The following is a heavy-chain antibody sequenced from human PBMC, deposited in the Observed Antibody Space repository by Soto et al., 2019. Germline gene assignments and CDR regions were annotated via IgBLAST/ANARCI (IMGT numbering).Heavy chain of an antibody. V-gene: IGHV3-30-3*01. D-gene: IGHD2-2*01. CDR3: TRDRCSGTSCYFRY. CDR1: GFNLSSSA. CDR2: ISYDGSKK. J-gene: IGHJ4*02. Sequence: GGSLRLSCAASGFNLSSSAMNWVRQSPGKGLEWLSVISYDGSKKYYADSVKGRFTISRDDSKNTLYLQMHSLRADDTAVYYCTRDRCSGTSCYFRYWGQGTLVTVSS.